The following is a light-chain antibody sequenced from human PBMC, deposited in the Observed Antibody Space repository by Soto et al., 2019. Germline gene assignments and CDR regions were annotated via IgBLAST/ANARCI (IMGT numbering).Light chain of an antibody. Sequence: EIVLTQSPGTLSLSPGERATLSCRASQSVSSSYLAWYQQKPGQAPRLLIYGASSRATGIPDRFSGSESGTDSTLAMSTMVPEACAVYCCQQYDNSPPLTFGGGTKVEIK. CDR3: QQYDNSPPLT. J-gene: IGKJ4*01. CDR1: QSVSSSY. V-gene: IGKV3-20*01. CDR2: GAS.